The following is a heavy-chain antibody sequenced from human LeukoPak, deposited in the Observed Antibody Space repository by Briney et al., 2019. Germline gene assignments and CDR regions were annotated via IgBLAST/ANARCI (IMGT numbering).Heavy chain of an antibody. CDR2: IYYSGST. Sequence: SETLSLTCTVSGGSISSSSYYWGWIRQPPGKGLEWIGSIYYSGSTYYNPSLKSRVTISVDTSKNQFSLKLSSVTAADTAVYYCARMASLWFGAPFNWFDPWGQGTLVTVSS. CDR3: ARMASLWFGAPFNWFDP. V-gene: IGHV4-39*01. CDR1: GGSISSSSYY. J-gene: IGHJ5*02. D-gene: IGHD3-10*01.